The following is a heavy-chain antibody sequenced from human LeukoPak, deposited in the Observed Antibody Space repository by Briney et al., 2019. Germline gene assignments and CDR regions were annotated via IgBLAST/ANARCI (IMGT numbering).Heavy chain of an antibody. Sequence: ASVKVSCKVSGYTLTELSMHWVRQATGQGLEWIGWLHPDSGNTGYAQKFQGRVTITRNTSINTAYMELSSLRSEDTAVYYCARMTVSGRDNWFDPWGQGTLVTVSS. D-gene: IGHD6-19*01. CDR2: LHPDSGNT. CDR3: ARMTVSGRDNWFDP. J-gene: IGHJ5*02. CDR1: GYTLTELS. V-gene: IGHV1-8*03.